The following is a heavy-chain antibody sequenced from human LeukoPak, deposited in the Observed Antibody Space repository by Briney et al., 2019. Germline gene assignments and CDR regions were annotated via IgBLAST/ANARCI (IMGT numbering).Heavy chain of an antibody. D-gene: IGHD6-13*01. CDR2: ISGSGGST. CDR1: GFTFSSYG. CDR3: AKDRMRGEMALRIAAAFDY. Sequence: GGSLRLSCAASGFTFSSYGMSWVRQAPGKGLEWVSAISGSGGSTYYADSVKGRFTISRDNAKNSLYLQMNSLRAEDTALYYCAKDRMRGEMALRIAAAFDYWGQGTLVTVSS. J-gene: IGHJ4*02. V-gene: IGHV3-23*01.